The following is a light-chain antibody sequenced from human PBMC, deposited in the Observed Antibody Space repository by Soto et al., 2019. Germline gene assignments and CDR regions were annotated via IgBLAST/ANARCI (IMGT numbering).Light chain of an antibody. Sequence: ETVLTQSPGTLSLSPGERATLSCRASQSVSSSYLAWYQQKPGQAPRLLIYDASSRTTGIPDRFSGSGSGTYFTITISRLEPEDFAVYSCQQDVRSPPSWTFGQGTKVEIK. CDR3: QQDVRSPPSWT. CDR1: QSVSSSY. CDR2: DAS. J-gene: IGKJ1*01. V-gene: IGKV3-20*01.